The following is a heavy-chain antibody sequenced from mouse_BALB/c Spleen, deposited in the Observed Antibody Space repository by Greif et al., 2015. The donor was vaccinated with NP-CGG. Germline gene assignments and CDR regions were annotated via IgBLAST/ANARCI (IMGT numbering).Heavy chain of an antibody. CDR3: TRSGYYAMDY. CDR1: GYTFTSYY. D-gene: IGHD3-1*01. J-gene: IGHJ4*01. Sequence: VQVVESGAELVKPGASVKLSCKASGYTFTSYYMYWVKQRPGQGLEWIGEINPGNGGTNFNEKFKSKATLTVDKSSSTAYMQLSSLTSEDSAVYYCTRSGYYAMDYWGQGTSVTVSS. CDR2: INPGNGGT. V-gene: IGHV1S81*02.